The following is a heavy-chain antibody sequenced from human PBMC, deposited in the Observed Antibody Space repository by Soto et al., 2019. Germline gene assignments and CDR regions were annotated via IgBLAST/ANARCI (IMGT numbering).Heavy chain of an antibody. CDR2: IKSKTDGGTT. D-gene: IGHD5-12*01. V-gene: IGHV3-15*01. Sequence: EVQLVESGGGVVKPGRSLRLSCAASGFTFSNSWMSWVRQAPGKGLEWVGLIKSKTDGGTTEYAAPVKGRFTISRDDSKNTLCLKMTRMKPEDTAVYDCTTASDVIKVDANGALDIWGQGTLVTVSS. CDR1: GFTFSNSW. J-gene: IGHJ3*02. CDR3: TTASDVIKVDANGALDI.